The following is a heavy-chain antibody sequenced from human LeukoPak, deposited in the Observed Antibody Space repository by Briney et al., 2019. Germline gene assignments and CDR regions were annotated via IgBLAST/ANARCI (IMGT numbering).Heavy chain of an antibody. V-gene: IGHV4-34*01. CDR2: IHHSGST. CDR1: GGSSTGYY. J-gene: IGHJ6*03. Sequence: SQTLSPTCALYGGSSTGYYWSWNRHPPRNGLEWIGEIHHSGSTNYNPSLKSRVTISVDTSKSQVSLKLSSVTAADTAVYYCARGILGYCSSTSCYTYYYYYMDVWGKGTTVTVSS. CDR3: ARGILGYCSSTSCYTYYYYYMDV. D-gene: IGHD2-2*02.